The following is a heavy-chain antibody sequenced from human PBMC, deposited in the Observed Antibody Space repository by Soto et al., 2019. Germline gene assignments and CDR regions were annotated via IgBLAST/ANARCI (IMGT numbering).Heavy chain of an antibody. CDR1: GFTFSSYA. D-gene: IGHD3-22*01. J-gene: IGHJ6*02. CDR2: ISGSGGST. Sequence: PVGSLRLSCAASGFTFSSYAMSWVRQAPGKGLEWVSAISGSGGSTYYADSVKGRFTISRDNSKNTLYLQMNSLRAEDTAVYYCAESPAYYYDSSGYPSYYYGMDVWGQGTTVTVSS. V-gene: IGHV3-23*01. CDR3: AESPAYYYDSSGYPSYYYGMDV.